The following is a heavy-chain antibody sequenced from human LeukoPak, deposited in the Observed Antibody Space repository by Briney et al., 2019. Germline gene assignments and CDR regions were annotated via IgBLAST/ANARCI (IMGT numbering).Heavy chain of an antibody. Sequence: ASVKVSCNASGYTFTSYGISWVRQAPGQGLEWMGWISAYNGDTNYAQKLQGRVTMTTDTSTSTAYMELRSLRSGDTAVYYCARDRMLNGCDYWGQGTLVTVSS. CDR1: GYTFTSYG. V-gene: IGHV1-18*01. D-gene: IGHD2-8*01. CDR3: ARDRMLNGCDY. CDR2: ISAYNGDT. J-gene: IGHJ4*02.